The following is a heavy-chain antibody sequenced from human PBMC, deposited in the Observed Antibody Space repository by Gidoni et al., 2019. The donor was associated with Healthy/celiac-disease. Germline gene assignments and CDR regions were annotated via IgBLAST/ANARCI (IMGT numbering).Heavy chain of an antibody. CDR2: INPNSGGT. CDR1: GYTFTGYY. J-gene: IGHJ5*02. Sequence: QVQLVQSGAEVKKPGASVKVSCKASGYTFTGYYMHWVRQAPGQGLEWMGWINPNSGGTNYAQKFQGRVTMTRDTSISTAYMELSRLRSDDTAVYYCAFLPGPWLVRGGWFDPWGQGTLVTVSS. D-gene: IGHD6-19*01. V-gene: IGHV1-2*02. CDR3: AFLPGPWLVRGGWFDP.